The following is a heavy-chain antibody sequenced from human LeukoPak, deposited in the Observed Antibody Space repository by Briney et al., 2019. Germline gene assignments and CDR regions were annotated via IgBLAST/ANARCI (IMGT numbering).Heavy chain of an antibody. CDR2: INPSGGRT. D-gene: IGHD3-10*01. Sequence: ASVKVSCKASGYTFTNYYIHWVRQAPGQGLEWMGLINPSGGRTTYAQKFQGRVTMTRDTSTNTVYMGLSSLRSEDTAVYYCAKERGAGYYFGSGSYLQNGLDVWGQGTTVTVSS. V-gene: IGHV1-46*01. CDR3: AKERGAGYYFGSGSYLQNGLDV. CDR1: GYTFTNYY. J-gene: IGHJ6*02.